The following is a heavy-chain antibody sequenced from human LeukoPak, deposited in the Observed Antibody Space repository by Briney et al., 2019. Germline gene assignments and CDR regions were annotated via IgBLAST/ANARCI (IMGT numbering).Heavy chain of an antibody. CDR1: GYTFTGYY. V-gene: IGHV1-2*02. D-gene: IGHD1-26*01. J-gene: IGHJ4*02. CDR3: ARERTRGGSYYDTAFDY. Sequence: ASVKVSCKASGYTFTGYYMHWVRQAPGQGLEWMGWINPNSGGTNYAQKFQGRVTMTRDTSISTAYMELSRLRSDDTAVYYCARERTRGGSYYDTAFDYWGQGTLVTVSS. CDR2: INPNSGGT.